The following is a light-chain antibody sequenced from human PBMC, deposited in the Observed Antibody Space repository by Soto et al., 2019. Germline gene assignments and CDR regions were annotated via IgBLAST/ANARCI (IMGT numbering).Light chain of an antibody. J-gene: IGKJ4*01. CDR2: VGS. CDR3: QQTYTTPFT. Sequence: DIQMTQSPSSLSASVGDRVTITCRASQSISSYLSWYQQKPGKAPKRLIYVGSTLQSGVPSRFSGSGSGRDFTLTISSLQPEDFATYFCQQTYTTPFTFGGGTKVDVK. CDR1: QSISSY. V-gene: IGKV1-39*01.